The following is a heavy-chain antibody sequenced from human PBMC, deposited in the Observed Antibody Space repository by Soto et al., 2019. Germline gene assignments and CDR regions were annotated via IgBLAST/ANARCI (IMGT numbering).Heavy chain of an antibody. CDR2: INHSGRT. D-gene: IGHD3-16*01. CDR1: GESFGYYY. Sequence: QVQLQQWGTGLLQPSETLSHTSGVYGESFGYYYWSCTRQPPGKGLEWIGEINHSGRTKYKSSLKSRVTISIDTSKTPFSLKMTSVNAADKAVYYCARWDYEFRDAFEIWGQATMVTVSS. V-gene: IGHV4-34*01. CDR3: ARWDYEFRDAFEI. J-gene: IGHJ3*02.